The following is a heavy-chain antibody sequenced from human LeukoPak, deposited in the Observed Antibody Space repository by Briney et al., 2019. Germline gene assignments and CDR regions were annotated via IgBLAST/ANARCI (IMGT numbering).Heavy chain of an antibody. Sequence: GEXLXXSCKGXXYSFTSYWIGWVRQMPGKGLEXMGIIYPGDSDTRYSPSFQGQVTISADKSISTAYLQWSSLKASDTAMYYCARLIAVAGLYYFDYWGQGTLVTVSS. V-gene: IGHV5-51*01. J-gene: IGHJ4*02. D-gene: IGHD6-19*01. CDR1: XYSFTSYW. CDR3: ARLIAVAGLYYFDY. CDR2: IYPGDSDT.